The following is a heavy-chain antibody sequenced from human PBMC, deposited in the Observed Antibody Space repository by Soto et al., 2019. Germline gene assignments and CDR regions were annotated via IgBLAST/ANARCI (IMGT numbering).Heavy chain of an antibody. CDR2: IWYDGSNK. CDR3: ARVGRTGAVDP. J-gene: IGHJ5*02. CDR1: GCTFSSYG. D-gene: IGHD3-9*01. V-gene: IGHV3-33*01. Sequence: GWSVRLSCAAAGCTFSSYGMHWVRQAPGKGLEWVAVIWYDGSNKYYADSVKGRFTISRDNSKNTLYLQMNSLRAEDTAVYYCARVGRTGAVDPWGQGTLVTVSS.